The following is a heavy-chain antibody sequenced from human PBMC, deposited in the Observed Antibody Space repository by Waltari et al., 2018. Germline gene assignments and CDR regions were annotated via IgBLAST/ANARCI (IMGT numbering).Heavy chain of an antibody. CDR1: GVSITSISNY. D-gene: IGHD5-12*01. CDR3: ATYIGASVGTAAFDV. Sequence: QLQLQESGPRLVRPSETLSLICRVSGVSITSISNYWAWIRQSPGQGLEWIGTVSYSGTTYISPSLKSRVSVSRDTSKNQVSLILGSVTAADMAVYYCATYIGASVGTAAFDVWGQGTMVTVSS. J-gene: IGHJ3*01. CDR2: VSYSGTT. V-gene: IGHV4-39*01.